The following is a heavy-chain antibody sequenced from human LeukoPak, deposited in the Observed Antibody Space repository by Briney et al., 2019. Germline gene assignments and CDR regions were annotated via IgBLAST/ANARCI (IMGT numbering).Heavy chain of an antibody. J-gene: IGHJ4*02. Sequence: GGSLRLSCAASGFTFSSYGMHWVRQAPGKGLEWVAVISYDGSNKYYADSVKGRFTISRDNSKNTLYLQMNSLRAEDTAVYYCAKNGGYGGNSTVLSDYWGQGTLVTVSS. CDR2: ISYDGSNK. D-gene: IGHD4-23*01. CDR3: AKNGGYGGNSTVLSDY. CDR1: GFTFSSYG. V-gene: IGHV3-30*18.